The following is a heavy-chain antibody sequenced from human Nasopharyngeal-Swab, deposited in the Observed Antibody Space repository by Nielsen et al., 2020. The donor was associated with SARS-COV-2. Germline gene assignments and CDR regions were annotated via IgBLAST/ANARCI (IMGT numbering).Heavy chain of an antibody. Sequence: LSLTCAASGFTFSSYAMHWVHQAPGKGLEWVAVISYDGSNKYYADSVKGRFTISRDNSKNTLYLQMNSLRAEDTAVYYCARVRVGTTNFDYWGQGTLVTVSS. CDR1: GFTFSSYA. CDR3: ARVRVGTTNFDY. D-gene: IGHD1-26*01. J-gene: IGHJ4*02. V-gene: IGHV3-30-3*01. CDR2: ISYDGSNK.